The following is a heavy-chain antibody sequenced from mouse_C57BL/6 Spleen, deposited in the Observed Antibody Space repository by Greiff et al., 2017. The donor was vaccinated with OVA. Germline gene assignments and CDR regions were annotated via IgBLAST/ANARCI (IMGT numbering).Heavy chain of an antibody. CDR3: ARDGDYDEDDSFAMHH. D-gene: IGHD1-1*01. CDR1: GFTFSDYG. Sequence: EVMLVESGGCLVKPGGSLKLSCAASGFTFSDYGMHWVRQAPEKGLEWVAYISSGSSTIYYADTVKGRFTISRDNAKNTLFLQMTSLRSEDTAMYYFARDGDYDEDDSFAMHHCAQGFSAIVSS. J-gene: IGHJ4*01. V-gene: IGHV5-17*01. CDR2: ISSGSSTI.